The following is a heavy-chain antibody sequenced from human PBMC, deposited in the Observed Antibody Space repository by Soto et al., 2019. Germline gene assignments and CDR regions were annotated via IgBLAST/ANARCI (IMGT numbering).Heavy chain of an antibody. CDR1: GGSISSGGYY. D-gene: IGHD3-3*01. CDR3: ARDHYASRVTIFGVVIRNEENWFDP. CDR2: IYYSGST. Sequence: SETLSLTCTVSGGSISSGGYYWSWIRQHPGKGLEWIGYIYYSGSTNYNPSLKSRVTISVDTSKNQFSLKLSSVTAADTAVYYCARDHYASRVTIFGVVIRNEENWFDPWGQGTLVTVSS. J-gene: IGHJ5*02. V-gene: IGHV4-61*08.